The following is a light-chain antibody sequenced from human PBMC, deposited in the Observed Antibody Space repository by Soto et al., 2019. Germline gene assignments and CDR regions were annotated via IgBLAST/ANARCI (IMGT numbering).Light chain of an antibody. CDR1: QTITRY. CDR3: QQSDTIPLT. CDR2: GIS. V-gene: IGKV1-39*01. J-gene: IGKJ4*01. Sequence: DIQMTQSPSSLSSSVGDRVTITCRASQTITRYLNWYQQKPGKAPILLISGISSLRGGGPSRFSGSGSGTDFTLTISSLQPEDFASYYCQQSDTIPLTFGGGTKVEI.